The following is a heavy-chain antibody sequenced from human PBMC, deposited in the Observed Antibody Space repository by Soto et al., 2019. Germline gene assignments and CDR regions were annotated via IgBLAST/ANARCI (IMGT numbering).Heavy chain of an antibody. CDR1: GCTFSAYA. V-gene: IGHV3-23*01. J-gene: IGHJ4*02. Sequence: GGSLRLSCEASGCTFSAYAMSWVRQAPGKGLEWVSALTDNGGGTYYADSVKGRFTVARDNFKNTLYLQMNSLRAEDTAIYYCAKVVVPPSSGYYFDYWGQGALVTVS. D-gene: IGHD3-22*01. CDR2: LTDNGGGT. CDR3: AKVVVPPSSGYYFDY.